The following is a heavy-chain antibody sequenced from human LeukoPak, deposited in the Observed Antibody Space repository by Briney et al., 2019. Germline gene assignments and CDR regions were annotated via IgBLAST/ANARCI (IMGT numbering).Heavy chain of an antibody. CDR3: ARVGWLQFGFDY. CDR1: GFTFSSYE. V-gene: IGHV3-48*03. Sequence: GGSLRLSCAASGFTFSSYEMNWVRQAPGKGLEWVSYISSSGSTIYYADSVKGRFTISRDNAKNSLYLQMNSLRAEDTAVYYCARVGWLQFGFDYWGQGTLVTVSS. J-gene: IGHJ4*02. D-gene: IGHD5-24*01. CDR2: ISSSGSTI.